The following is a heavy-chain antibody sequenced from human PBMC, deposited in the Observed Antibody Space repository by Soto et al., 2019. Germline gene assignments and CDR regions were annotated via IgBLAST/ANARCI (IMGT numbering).Heavy chain of an antibody. CDR2: INAGKGNT. J-gene: IGHJ4*02. D-gene: IGHD3-22*01. CDR3: AREEDPYYDNSPYRNSFGF. V-gene: IGHV1-3*01. Sequence: QVQLVQSGAEVKKPGASVKISCKASGYTFTSYAMHWVRQAPGQRPEWMGWINAGKGNTEYSQNFQGRVTITRDTSASTAYMELSVLRSEDTAVYYCAREEDPYYDNSPYRNSFGFWGQGTLVTVSS. CDR1: GYTFTSYA.